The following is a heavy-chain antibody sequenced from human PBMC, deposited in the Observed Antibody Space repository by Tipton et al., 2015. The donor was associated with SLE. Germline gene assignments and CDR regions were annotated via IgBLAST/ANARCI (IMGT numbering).Heavy chain of an antibody. Sequence: TLSLTCTVSGGSIGVSSYYWGWIRQPPGKGLEWIGSIYYSGSTYYNPSLKSRVTISVDTSKNQFSLKMTSVTAADTAVYYCARIGGAGDLYYYYMDVWGKGTTVTVSS. CDR3: ARIGGAGDLYYYYMDV. J-gene: IGHJ6*03. CDR1: GGSIGVSSYY. V-gene: IGHV4-39*07. CDR2: IYYSGST. D-gene: IGHD7-27*01.